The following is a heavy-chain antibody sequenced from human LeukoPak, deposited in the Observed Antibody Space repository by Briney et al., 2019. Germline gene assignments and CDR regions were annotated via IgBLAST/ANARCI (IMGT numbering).Heavy chain of an antibody. CDR3: ARGPAYCSGGSCSYQLSDP. D-gene: IGHD2-15*01. V-gene: IGHV3-21*01. CDR1: GFTFSSYS. Sequence: GGSLRLSCVASGFTFSSYSMNWVRQAPGKGLEWVSSISSSSSYIYYADSVKGRFTISRDNAKNSLYLQMNSLRAEDTAVYYCARGPAYCSGGSCSYQLSDPWGQGTLVTVSS. CDR2: ISSSSSYI. J-gene: IGHJ5*02.